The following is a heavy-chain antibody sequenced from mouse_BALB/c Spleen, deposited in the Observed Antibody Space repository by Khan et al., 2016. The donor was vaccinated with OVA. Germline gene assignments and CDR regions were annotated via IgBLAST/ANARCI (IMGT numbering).Heavy chain of an antibody. CDR2: IYPGDGDT. V-gene: IGHV1-87*01. CDR1: GYTFTSYW. Sequence: QVQLQQSGVELARPGASVKLSCKASGYTFTSYWMQWVKQRPGQGLEWIGAIYPGDGDTRYTQKFKGKATLTADKSSSTAYMQLSSLASEDSAVYYCARSGDSPYFDYWGQGTTLTVSS. CDR3: ARSGDSPYFDY. J-gene: IGHJ2*01. D-gene: IGHD2-13*01.